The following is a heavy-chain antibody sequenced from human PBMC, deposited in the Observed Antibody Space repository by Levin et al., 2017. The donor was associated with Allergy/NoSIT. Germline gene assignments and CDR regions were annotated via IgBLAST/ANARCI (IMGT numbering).Heavy chain of an antibody. CDR1: AFTFSGYE. CDR2: ISSSGGTI. CDR3: ARDSDCSNNGAIKGFDY. J-gene: IGHJ4*02. D-gene: IGHD2-21*01. Sequence: PGGSLRLSCAASAFTFSGYEMNWVRQAPGKGLEWISYISSSGGTIFYADSVKGRFTISRDNAKNSLYLQMNTLRVEDTAVYYCARDSDCSNNGAIKGFDYWGQGALVTVSS. V-gene: IGHV3-48*03.